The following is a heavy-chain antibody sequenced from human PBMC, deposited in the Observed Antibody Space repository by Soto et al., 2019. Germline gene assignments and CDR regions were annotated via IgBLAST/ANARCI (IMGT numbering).Heavy chain of an antibody. V-gene: IGHV3-53*01. J-gene: IGHJ6*02. Sequence: GGSLRLSCAASGLSVSTNFMSWVRHAPGKGLEWLAVIYSGGKTFYADSVKGRFTISKDNSKNTLSLQMNSLRAEDTAVYYCTRDAPGERPYYFYYYGMDVWGQGTTVTVSS. CDR2: IYSGGKT. CDR1: GLSVSTNF. CDR3: TRDAPGERPYYFYYYGMDV.